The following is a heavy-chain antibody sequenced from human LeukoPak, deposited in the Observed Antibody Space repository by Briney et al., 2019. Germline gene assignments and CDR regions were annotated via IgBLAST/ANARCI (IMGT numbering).Heavy chain of an antibody. D-gene: IGHD5-12*01. J-gene: IGHJ4*02. CDR1: GGSISSGGYY. CDR2: IYTSGIT. Sequence: KPSETLSLTCTVSGGSISSGGYYWSWIRQHPGKGLEWIGYIYTSGITYYNPSLKSRVIISVDTSDRQFSLKLSSVTAADTAVYYCARTRSDYDYSFDYWGQGTLVTVSS. CDR3: ARTRSDYDYSFDY. V-gene: IGHV4-31*03.